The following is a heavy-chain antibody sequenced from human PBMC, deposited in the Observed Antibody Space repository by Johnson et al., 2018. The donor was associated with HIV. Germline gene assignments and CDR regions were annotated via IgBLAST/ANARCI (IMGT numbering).Heavy chain of an antibody. CDR1: GFTVSSNY. Sequence: QVQLLESGGGLIQPGGSLRLSCAASGFTVSSNYMSWVRQAPGKGLEWVAFIRYDGSSKYYADSVKGRCTISRDNSKNTLYLQMNSLRAEDTAVYYCVRGGYYYDQAGAFDIWGQGTMVTVSS. CDR2: IRYDGSSK. V-gene: IGHV3-30*02. J-gene: IGHJ3*02. CDR3: VRGGYYYDQAGAFDI. D-gene: IGHD3-22*01.